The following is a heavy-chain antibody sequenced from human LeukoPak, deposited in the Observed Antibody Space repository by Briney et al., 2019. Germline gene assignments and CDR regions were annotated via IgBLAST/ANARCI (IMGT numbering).Heavy chain of an antibody. Sequence: SETLSLTCTVSGGSISSSFYYWGWIRQPPGKGLEWIGTIFYSGSTYNNPSLKSRVTVSMDMSKNQFSLKLTSVTAADTAVYCCASRRVAAPFDCWGQGTLVIVSS. CDR3: ASRRVAAPFDC. V-gene: IGHV4-39*01. CDR1: GGSISSSFYY. J-gene: IGHJ4*02. D-gene: IGHD6-6*01. CDR2: IFYSGST.